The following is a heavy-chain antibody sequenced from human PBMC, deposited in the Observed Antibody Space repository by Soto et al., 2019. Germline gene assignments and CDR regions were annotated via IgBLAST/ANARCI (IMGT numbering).Heavy chain of an antibody. CDR1: GGTFSSYA. Sequence: ASVKVSCKASGGTFSSYAISWVRQAPGQGLEWMGGIIPIFGTANYAQKFQGRVTITADESTSTAYMELSSLRSEDTAVYYCARAFWVSVGHTQTPDWFPSYYYYGMDVWGQGTTVTVSS. D-gene: IGHD3-9*01. CDR3: ARAFWVSVGHTQTPDWFPSYYYYGMDV. J-gene: IGHJ6*02. V-gene: IGHV1-69*13. CDR2: IIPIFGTA.